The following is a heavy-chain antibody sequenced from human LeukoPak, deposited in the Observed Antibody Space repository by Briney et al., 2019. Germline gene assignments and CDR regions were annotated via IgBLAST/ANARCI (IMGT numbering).Heavy chain of an antibody. CDR1: GGSFSGYY. D-gene: IGHD6-13*01. Sequence: SETLSLTCAVYGGSFSGYYWSWIRQPPGKGLEWIGEINHSGSTNYNPSLKSRVTISVDTSKNQFSLKLSSVTAADTAVYYCARARWSQDYYYYMDVWGKGTTVTVSS. V-gene: IGHV4-34*01. J-gene: IGHJ6*03. CDR3: ARARWSQDYYYYMDV. CDR2: INHSGST.